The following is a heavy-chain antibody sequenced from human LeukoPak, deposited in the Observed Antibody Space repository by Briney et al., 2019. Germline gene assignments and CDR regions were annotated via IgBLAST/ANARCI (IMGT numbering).Heavy chain of an antibody. CDR2: ISWNSGNI. J-gene: IGHJ4*02. CDR3: AKDITHDTVMFSFAS. D-gene: IGHD5-18*01. CDR1: GFTFDGYA. V-gene: IGHV3-9*01. Sequence: GGSLRLSCAASGFTFDGYAMHWVRQTPRKGLEWVSGISWNSGNIGYADSVKGRFTISRDNARNSLYLQMNSLRAEDTASYYCAKDITHDTVMFSFASWGQGTLVTVSS.